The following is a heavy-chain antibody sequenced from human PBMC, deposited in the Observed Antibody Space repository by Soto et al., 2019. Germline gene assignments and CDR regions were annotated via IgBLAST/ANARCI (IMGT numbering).Heavy chain of an antibody. CDR2: INPSGGST. CDR3: ARDIVVVPAAPNWFDP. Sequence: GASVKVSCKASGYTFTSYYMHWVRQAPGQGLEWMGIINPSGGSTSYAQKFQGRVTMTRDTSTSTVYMELSSLRSEDTAVYYCARDIVVVPAAPNWFDPWGQGTLVTVSS. CDR1: GYTFTSYY. J-gene: IGHJ5*02. V-gene: IGHV1-46*03. D-gene: IGHD2-2*01.